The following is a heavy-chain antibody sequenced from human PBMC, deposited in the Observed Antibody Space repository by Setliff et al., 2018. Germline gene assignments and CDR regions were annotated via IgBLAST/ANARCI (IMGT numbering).Heavy chain of an antibody. D-gene: IGHD2-15*01. J-gene: IGHJ6*03. CDR1: GGSISSYY. CDR2: IYTSGST. V-gene: IGHV4-4*07. Sequence: SETLSLTCTVSGGSISSYYWSWIRQPAGKGLEWIGRIYTSGSTNYNPSLKSRVTMSVDTSKNQFSLKLSSVTAADTAVYYCARGQRYCSGGSCYDYMDVWGKGTTVTVSS. CDR3: ARGQRYCSGGSCYDYMDV.